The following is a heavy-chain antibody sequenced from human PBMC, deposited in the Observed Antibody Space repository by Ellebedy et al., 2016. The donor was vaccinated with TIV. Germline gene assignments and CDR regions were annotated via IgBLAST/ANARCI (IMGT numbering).Heavy chain of an antibody. V-gene: IGHV3-23*01. D-gene: IGHD1-26*01. CDR2: ISGSGGST. CDR3: ARGVGRGDY. Sequence: GESLKISXAASGFTFSSYAMSWVRQAPGKGLEWVSAISGSGGSTYYADSVKGRFTISRDNSKNTLYLQMNSLRAEDTAVYYCARGVGRGDYWGQGTLVTVSS. CDR1: GFTFSSYA. J-gene: IGHJ4*02.